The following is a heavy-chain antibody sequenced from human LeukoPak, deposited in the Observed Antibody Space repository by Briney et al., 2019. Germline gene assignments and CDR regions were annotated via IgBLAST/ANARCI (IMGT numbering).Heavy chain of an antibody. CDR3: AKGIDFWSGSNWFDP. J-gene: IGHJ5*02. D-gene: IGHD3-3*01. Sequence: PGGSLRLSCAASGFTFSSYAMSWVRQAPGKGLEWVSAISGSGGSTYYADSVKGRFTISRDNSKNTLYLQMNSLRAEDTAVYYCAKGIDFWSGSNWFDPWGQGTLVTVSS. V-gene: IGHV3-23*01. CDR2: ISGSGGST. CDR1: GFTFSSYA.